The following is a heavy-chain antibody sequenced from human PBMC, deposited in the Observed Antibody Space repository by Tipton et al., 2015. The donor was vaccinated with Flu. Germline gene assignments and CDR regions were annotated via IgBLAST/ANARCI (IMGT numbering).Heavy chain of an antibody. D-gene: IGHD2-2*01. Sequence: TLSLTCTVSGGPIISGGDYWSWIRQHPGKGLEWIGHIYYIGNTNYNPSLKSRVTISMDTSKSQFSLKLSSMTAADTAMYFCARDPSLGMPEYLDSWGQGTLVTVSS. CDR2: IYYIGNT. CDR3: ARDPSLGMPEYLDS. J-gene: IGHJ4*02. CDR1: GGPIISGGDY. V-gene: IGHV4-31*03.